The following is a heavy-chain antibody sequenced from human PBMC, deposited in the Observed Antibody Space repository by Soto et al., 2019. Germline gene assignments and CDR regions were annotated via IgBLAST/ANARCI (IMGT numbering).Heavy chain of an antibody. J-gene: IGHJ4*02. Sequence: XESLKLSCQCSGFNFSTYWIALVLQMPGKGLEWMGVIYPGDSDTTYSSSFQGQVTISVDKTISTAYLQWSSLKASDSAMYYCARPLNTGGWYYYFDYWGQGTPVTVSS. D-gene: IGHD6-19*01. CDR3: ARPLNTGGWYYYFDY. V-gene: IGHV5-51*01. CDR1: GFNFSTYW. CDR2: IYPGDSDT.